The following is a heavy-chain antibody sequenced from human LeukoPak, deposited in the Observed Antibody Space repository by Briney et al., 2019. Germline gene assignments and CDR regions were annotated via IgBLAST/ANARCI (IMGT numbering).Heavy chain of an antibody. Sequence: GRSLRLSCAASGFTFSSYSMNWVRQAPGKGLEWVSSISSSSSYIYYADSVKGRFTISRDNAKNSLYLQMNSLRAEDTAVYYCARDPGRSGGYDAFDIWGQGTMVTVSS. D-gene: IGHD2-15*01. V-gene: IGHV3-21*01. CDR1: GFTFSSYS. CDR2: ISSSSSYI. J-gene: IGHJ3*02. CDR3: ARDPGRSGGYDAFDI.